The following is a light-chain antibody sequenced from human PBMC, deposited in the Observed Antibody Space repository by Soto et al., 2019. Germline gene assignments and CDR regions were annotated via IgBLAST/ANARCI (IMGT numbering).Light chain of an antibody. V-gene: IGKV3-15*01. CDR2: GAS. J-gene: IGKJ5*01. CDR1: QSVSSN. CDR3: QQYNVWPPIT. Sequence: EIVMTQSPVTLSVSPGERATLSCRASQSVSSNLAWYQQKPGQAPRLLIYGASTRATGIAARFSGSGSGTEFTLTISSLQSEDFAFYYCQQYNVWPPITFGQGTRLEI.